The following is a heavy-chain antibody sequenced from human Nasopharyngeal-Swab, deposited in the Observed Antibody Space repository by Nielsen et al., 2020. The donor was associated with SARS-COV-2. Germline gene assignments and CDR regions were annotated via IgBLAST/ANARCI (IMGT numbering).Heavy chain of an antibody. V-gene: IGHV3-15*01. D-gene: IGHD3-3*01. CDR2: IKSKTDGGTT. J-gene: IGHJ3*02. CDR3: TTDLGACWSGYYKNDAFDI. Sequence: WIRQPPGTGLAWVGRIKSKTDGGTTDYAATVKGRFTISRDDSKNTLYLQMNSLKTEETAVYYCTTDLGACWSGYYKNDAFDIWGQGTMVTVSS.